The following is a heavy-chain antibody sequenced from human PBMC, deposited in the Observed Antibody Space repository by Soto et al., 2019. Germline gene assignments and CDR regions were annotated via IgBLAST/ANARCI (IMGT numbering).Heavy chain of an antibody. D-gene: IGHD2-15*01. CDR3: ARLPPAGDNIVEDY. Sequence: LSLTCTVSGGSISSYYWSWIRQPPGKGLEWIGYIYYSGSTNYNPSLKSRVTISVDTSKNQFSLKLSSVTAADTAVYYCARLPPAGDNIVEDYWGQGTLVTVSS. CDR2: IYYSGST. J-gene: IGHJ4*02. CDR1: GGSISSYY. V-gene: IGHV4-59*08.